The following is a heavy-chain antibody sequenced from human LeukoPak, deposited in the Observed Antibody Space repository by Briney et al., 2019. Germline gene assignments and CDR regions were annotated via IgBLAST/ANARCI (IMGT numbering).Heavy chain of an antibody. D-gene: IGHD6-13*01. CDR2: ISWNSGSI. CDR1: GFTFDDYA. CDR3: AKDKAAAGTGYYYYGMDV. J-gene: IGHJ6*02. V-gene: IGHV3-9*01. Sequence: PGRSLRLSCAASGFTFDDYAMHWVRQAPGKGLEWVSGISWNSGSIGYADSVKGRFTISRDNAKNSLYLQMNSLRAEDTALYYCAKDKAAAGTGYYYYGMDVWGQGTTATVSS.